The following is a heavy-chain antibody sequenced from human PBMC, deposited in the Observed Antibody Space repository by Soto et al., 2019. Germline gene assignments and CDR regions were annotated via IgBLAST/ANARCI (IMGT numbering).Heavy chain of an antibody. V-gene: IGHV1-69*13. CDR3: ARDRYSSSSGLFYYYYGMDV. J-gene: IGHJ6*02. CDR1: GGTFSSYA. D-gene: IGHD6-6*01. CDR2: IIPIFGTA. Sequence: ASVKVSCKASGGTFSSYAISWVRQAPGQGLEWMGGIIPIFGTANYAQKFQGRVTITADESTSTAYMELSSLRSEDTAVYYCARDRYSSSSGLFYYYYGMDVWGQGTTVTVSS.